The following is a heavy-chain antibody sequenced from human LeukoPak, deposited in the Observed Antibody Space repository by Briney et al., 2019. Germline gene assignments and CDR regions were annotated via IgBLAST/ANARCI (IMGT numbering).Heavy chain of an antibody. CDR3: VKDHGVGSSWRNYFDY. D-gene: IGHD6-13*01. CDR2: ISSNGDGT. J-gene: IGHJ4*02. V-gene: IGHV3-64D*09. CDR1: GFTFSSYA. Sequence: GGSLRLSCSASGFTFSSYAMHWVRQAPGKGLEYVSAISSNGDGTYYADSVKGRFTISRDNSKNTLFLQVSSLRAEDTAVYYCVKDHGVGSSWRNYFDYWGQGTLVTVSS.